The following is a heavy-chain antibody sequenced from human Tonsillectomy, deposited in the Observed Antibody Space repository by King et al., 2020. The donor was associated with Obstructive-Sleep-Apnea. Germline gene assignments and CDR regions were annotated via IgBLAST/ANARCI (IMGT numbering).Heavy chain of an antibody. CDR2: MSDEATYK. D-gene: IGHD2-8*01. CDR3: AGSTYGDSPLLHGMDV. J-gene: IGHJ6*02. Sequence: VQLVESGGGVVQPGRSLRLSCASSGFSFRSYGLHGVRQTPGKGLEWVAVMSDEATYKYYADSVKGRFTISRDKSKNTLYLQMNSLTIYDTAVYYCAGSTYGDSPLLHGMDVWGQGTTVTVSS. CDR1: GFSFRSYG. V-gene: IGHV3-30*03.